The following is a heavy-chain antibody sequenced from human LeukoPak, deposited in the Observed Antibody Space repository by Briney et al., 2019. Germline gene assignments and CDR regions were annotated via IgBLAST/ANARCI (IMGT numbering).Heavy chain of an antibody. CDR3: ARGMKYTSGYRVTELGSGYSDY. CDR2: ISTYNGNT. Sequence: ASVKVSCKASGYTFTSYGISWVRQAPGQGLEWMGWISTYNGNTNYAQKLQGRVTMTTDTSTSTAYMELRSLRSDDTAVYYCARGMKYTSGYRVTELGSGYSDYWGQGTLVTVSS. D-gene: IGHD5-18*01. V-gene: IGHV1-18*01. J-gene: IGHJ4*02. CDR1: GYTFTSYG.